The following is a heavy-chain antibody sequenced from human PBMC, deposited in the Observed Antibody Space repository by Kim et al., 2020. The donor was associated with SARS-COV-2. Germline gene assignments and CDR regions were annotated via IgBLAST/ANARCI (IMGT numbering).Heavy chain of an antibody. V-gene: IGHV4-39*01. CDR3: ARHVDWYFDL. Sequence: STYYNPSLKSRVTISVDTSKNQFSLKLSSVTAADTAVYYCARHVDWYFDLWGRGTLVTVSS. CDR2: ST. J-gene: IGHJ2*01.